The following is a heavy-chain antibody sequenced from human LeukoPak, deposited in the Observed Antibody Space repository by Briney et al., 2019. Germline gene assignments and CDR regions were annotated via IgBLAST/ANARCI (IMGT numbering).Heavy chain of an antibody. CDR1: GGTFSSYA. Sequence: GASVKVSCKASGGTFSSYAISWVRQAPGQGLEWMGGIIPIFGTANYAQKFQGRVTITADESTSTAYMELSSLRSEDTAVYYCARDHSNYYDSSGYLVYWGQGTLVTVSS. CDR3: ARDHSNYYDSSGYLVY. CDR2: IIPIFGTA. V-gene: IGHV1-69*01. D-gene: IGHD3-22*01. J-gene: IGHJ4*02.